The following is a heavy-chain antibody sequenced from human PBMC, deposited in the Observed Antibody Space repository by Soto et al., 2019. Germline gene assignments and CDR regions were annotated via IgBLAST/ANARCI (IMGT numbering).Heavy chain of an antibody. Sequence: LRLSCAASGFTFSSYGMHWVRQAPGKGLEWVAVISYDGSNKYYADSVKGRFTISRDNSKNTLYLQMNSLRAEDTAVYYCAKVPGPTVTTLRWGQGTLVTVSS. V-gene: IGHV3-30*18. CDR2: ISYDGSNK. CDR1: GFTFSSYG. J-gene: IGHJ4*02. CDR3: AKVPGPTVTTLR. D-gene: IGHD4-17*01.